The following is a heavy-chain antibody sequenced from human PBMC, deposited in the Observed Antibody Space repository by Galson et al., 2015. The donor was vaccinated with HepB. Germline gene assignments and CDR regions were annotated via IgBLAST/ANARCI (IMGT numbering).Heavy chain of an antibody. CDR1: GLTFSSYA. CDR3: AASSPFYGYYFYMDV. Sequence: SLRLSCAASGLTFSSYAMSWVRQAPGKGLEWVSGISGSGDYTYYADSVKGRFTISRDNSKNTLYLQLNSLRAEDTAVYYCAASSPFYGYYFYMDVWGEGTTVTVSS. CDR2: ISGSGDYT. J-gene: IGHJ6*03. V-gene: IGHV3-23*01. D-gene: IGHD6-13*01.